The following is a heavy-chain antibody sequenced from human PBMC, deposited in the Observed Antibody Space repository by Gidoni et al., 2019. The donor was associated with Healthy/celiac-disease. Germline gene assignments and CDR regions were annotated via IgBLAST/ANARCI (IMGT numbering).Heavy chain of an antibody. Sequence: WVSYISSSSSTIYYADSVKGRFTISRDNAKNSLYLQMNSLRDEDTAVYYCARRGLYYYDSSGYYYGIDYWGQGTLVTVSS. V-gene: IGHV3-48*02. CDR2: ISSSSSTI. CDR3: ARRGLYYYDSSGYYYGIDY. D-gene: IGHD3-22*01. J-gene: IGHJ4*02.